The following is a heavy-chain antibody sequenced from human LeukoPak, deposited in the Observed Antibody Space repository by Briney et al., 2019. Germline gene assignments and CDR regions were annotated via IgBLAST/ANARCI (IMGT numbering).Heavy chain of an antibody. V-gene: IGHV1-18*04. CDR2: ISAYNGNT. J-gene: IGHJ5*02. CDR3: AREYSSSSDNWFDP. D-gene: IGHD6-6*01. Sequence: GASVKASCKASGYTFTGYYMHWVRQAPGQGLEWMGWISAYNGNTNYAQKLQGRVTMTTDTSTSTAYMELRSLRSDDTAVYYCAREYSSSSDNWFDPWGQGTLVTVSS. CDR1: GYTFTGYY.